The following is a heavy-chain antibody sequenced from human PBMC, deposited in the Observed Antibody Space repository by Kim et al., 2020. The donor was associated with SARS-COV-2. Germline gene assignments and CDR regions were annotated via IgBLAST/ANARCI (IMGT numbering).Heavy chain of an antibody. CDR2: YTGST. CDR1: GGSISSDNYH. D-gene: IGHD2-15*01. Sequence: SETLSLTCTVSGGSISSDNYHLSWIRQPAGKGLEWIGRYTGSTNYNPSLKSRVTIFVDTSKNQFSLMLNYVTAADTAVYYCVRDYTATSPDGFDIWGQGTMVTVSS. J-gene: IGHJ3*02. CDR3: VRDYTATSPDGFDI. V-gene: IGHV4-61*02.